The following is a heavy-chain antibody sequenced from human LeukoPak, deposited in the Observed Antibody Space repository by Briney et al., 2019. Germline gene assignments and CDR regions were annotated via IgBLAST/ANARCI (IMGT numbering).Heavy chain of an antibody. CDR1: GYSFTSYW. CDR2: IYPGDSDT. CDR3: ARRGSGYWPEYFDL. J-gene: IGHJ2*01. V-gene: IGHV5-51*01. D-gene: IGHD3-22*01. Sequence: GESLKIPCKASGYSFTSYWIGWVRQMPGKGLEWMGIIYPGDSDTKYSPSFEGQVTISADKSTSTAYLQWSSLQASDTAIYYCARRGSGYWPEYFDLWGRGTLVTVSS.